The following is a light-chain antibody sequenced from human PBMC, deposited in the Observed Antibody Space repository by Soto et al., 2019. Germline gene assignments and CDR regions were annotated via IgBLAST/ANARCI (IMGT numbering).Light chain of an antibody. CDR3: QQYGSSPRT. V-gene: IGKV3-20*01. CDR2: GAS. CDR1: QSVSNSY. J-gene: IGKJ1*01. Sequence: EIVLTQSPGTLSLSPGERATLSCRASQSVSNSYLAWYQQKSGQAPRLLIYGASSRATGIPDRFSGSGSGTDFTLAISRLEPEDFAVYYCQQYGSSPRTFGQGTKVDIK.